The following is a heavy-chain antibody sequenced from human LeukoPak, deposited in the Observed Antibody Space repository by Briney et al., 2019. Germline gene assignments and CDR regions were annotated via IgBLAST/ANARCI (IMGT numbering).Heavy chain of an antibody. Sequence: PGGSLRLSCAASGFTFSGYAMSWVRQAPGKGLEWVGRIKSKTDGGTTDYAAPVKGRFTISRDDSKNTLYLQMNSLKTEDTAVYYCTTDLFLLGAFDIWGQGTMVTVSS. CDR2: IKSKTDGGTT. D-gene: IGHD1-26*01. CDR3: TTDLFLLGAFDI. J-gene: IGHJ3*02. CDR1: GFTFSGYA. V-gene: IGHV3-15*01.